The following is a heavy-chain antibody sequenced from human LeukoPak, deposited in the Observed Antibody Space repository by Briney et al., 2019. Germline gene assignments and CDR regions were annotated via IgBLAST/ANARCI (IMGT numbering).Heavy chain of an antibody. Sequence: GGSLRLSCAASGFTFSSYEMNWVRQTPGKGLEWVSYISSSGSTIYYADSVKGRFTISRDNSKNTLYLQMNSLRAEDTAVYYCAKDPDCTSGICYTFFDYWGQETLVTVSS. D-gene: IGHD2-8*01. CDR2: ISSSGSTI. CDR3: AKDPDCTSGICYTFFDY. J-gene: IGHJ4*02. CDR1: GFTFSSYE. V-gene: IGHV3-48*03.